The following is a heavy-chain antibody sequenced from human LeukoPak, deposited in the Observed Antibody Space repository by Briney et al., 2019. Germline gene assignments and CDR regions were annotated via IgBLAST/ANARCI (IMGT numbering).Heavy chain of an antibody. D-gene: IGHD3-10*01. Sequence: PSETLSLTCTVSGGSISSSTDYWGWIRQPPGKGLEWIANIYYSGSTYYNPSLKSRVTISVDTSKNQFSLKLSSVTAADTAVYYCARLTKNDSGSFRFGKKKRGYMDVWGKGTTVTISS. J-gene: IGHJ6*03. CDR3: ARLTKNDSGSFRFGKKKRGYMDV. CDR1: GGSISSSTDY. CDR2: IYYSGST. V-gene: IGHV4-39*07.